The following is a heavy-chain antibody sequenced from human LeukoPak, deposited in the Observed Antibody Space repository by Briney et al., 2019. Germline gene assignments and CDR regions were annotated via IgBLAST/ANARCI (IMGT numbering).Heavy chain of an antibody. V-gene: IGHV1-8*01. J-gene: IGHJ3*02. CDR1: GYTFTSYD. Sequence: ASVKVSCKASGYTFTSYDINWVRQATGQGLEWMGWMNPNSGNTGYAQKFQGRVTMTRNTSISTAYMELSSLRSEDTAVYYCARETPRPVRWFGELFGGAFDIWGQGTMVTVSS. D-gene: IGHD3-10*01. CDR2: MNPNSGNT. CDR3: ARETPRPVRWFGELFGGAFDI.